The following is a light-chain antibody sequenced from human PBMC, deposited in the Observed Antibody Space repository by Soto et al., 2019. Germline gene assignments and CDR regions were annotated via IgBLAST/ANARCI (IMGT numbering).Light chain of an antibody. CDR2: GAS. J-gene: IGKJ2*01. V-gene: IGKV3-15*01. CDR3: QPYNNWPPGT. Sequence: EIVMSQSPATLSVSPGERATLSCRASQSVSSNLAWYQQKPGQAPRLLIYGASTMATGIPARFSGSGSGTEFPLTISSLQSEDFAAYYCQPYNNWPPGTFGQGTKLEIK. CDR1: QSVSSN.